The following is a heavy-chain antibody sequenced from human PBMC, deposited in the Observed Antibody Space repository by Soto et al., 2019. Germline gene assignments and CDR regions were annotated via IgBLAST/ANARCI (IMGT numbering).Heavy chain of an antibody. CDR1: GDSVSSNSAA. V-gene: IGHV6-1*01. D-gene: IGHD6-19*01. J-gene: IGHJ5*02. CDR2: TYYRSKWYN. CDR3: ARDRSGWYWGPDWFDP. Sequence: SPTLSLTCAISGDSVSSNSAAWNWIRQSPSRGLEWLGRTYYRSKWYNDYAVSVKSRITINPDTSKNQFSLQLNSVTPEDTAVYYCARDRSGWYWGPDWFDPWGQGTLVTVSS.